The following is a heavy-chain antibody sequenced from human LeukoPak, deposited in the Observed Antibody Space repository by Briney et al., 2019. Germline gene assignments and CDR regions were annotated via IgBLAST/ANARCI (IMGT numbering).Heavy chain of an antibody. CDR1: VFTFTNAW. V-gene: IGHV3-15*01. Sequence: GGSLRLSPAPSVFTFTNAWMSSVCETPQKGVWWGGRIKSKIDGGTTDYAAPVKGRSTTSRDDSKNTLYLQMNSLKTEDTAVYYCTTVGSDYDFWSGYSDYWGQGTLVTVSS. J-gene: IGHJ4*02. CDR3: TTVGSDYDFWSGYSDY. D-gene: IGHD3-3*01. CDR2: IKSKIDGGTT.